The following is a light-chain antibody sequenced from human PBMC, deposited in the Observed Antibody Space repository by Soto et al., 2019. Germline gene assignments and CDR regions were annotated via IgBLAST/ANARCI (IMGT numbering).Light chain of an antibody. Sequence: QSALIQPPSVSGSPGQSVTVSCTGTSSDVGSYDHASWCQLHPGTVPKPMIYDVNTRPSGVPDRFSGSKSGNTGSKTISGLQAEDEADYFCCSYPASATYVFETGTKVTVL. V-gene: IGLV2-11*01. CDR3: CSYPASATYV. CDR1: SSDVGSYDH. CDR2: DVN. J-gene: IGLJ1*01.